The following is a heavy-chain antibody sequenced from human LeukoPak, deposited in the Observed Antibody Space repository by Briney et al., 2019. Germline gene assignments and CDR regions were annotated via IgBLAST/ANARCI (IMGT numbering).Heavy chain of an antibody. CDR2: ISTYKGNT. J-gene: IGHJ5*02. CDR1: GYTFTSYG. Sequence: GASVTVSCKACGYTFTSYGISWVRQAPGQGLEWMGWISTYKGNTNYAQKLQGRVTMTTDTSTSTVYMELRSLRSDDTVVYDCARVVRAVGDHGYWFDPWGQGTLVTVSS. V-gene: IGHV1-18*01. CDR3: ARVVRAVGDHGYWFDP. D-gene: IGHD2-21*02.